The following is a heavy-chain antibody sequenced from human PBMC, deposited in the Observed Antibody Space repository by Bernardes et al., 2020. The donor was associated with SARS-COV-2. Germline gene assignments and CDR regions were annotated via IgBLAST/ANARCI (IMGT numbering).Heavy chain of an antibody. J-gene: IGHJ5*02. CDR2: VNHRGTI. CDR3: GRGLTSYCGADTCHPGWIDP. V-gene: IGHV4-4*02. Sequence: SEALSLTCTVSGASISDSNWWTCVLQPPGKGPEWIGEVNHRGTINYNPSLKSRVAISLDKSKNQFFLDVTSATAADTAVYYCGRGLTSYCGADTCHPGWIDPWGQGTLITVSS. D-gene: IGHD2-21*02. CDR1: GASISDSNW.